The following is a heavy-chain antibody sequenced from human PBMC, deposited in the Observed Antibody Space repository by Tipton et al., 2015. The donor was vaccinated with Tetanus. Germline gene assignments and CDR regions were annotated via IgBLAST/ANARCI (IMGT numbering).Heavy chain of an antibody. Sequence: AASGFTFSSYSMNWVRQAPGKGLEWVSSISSSSSYIYYADSVKGRFTISRDNAKNSLYLQMNSLRAEDTAVYYCARVLIVIPGDSSGYYKGSSPWYFDLWGRGTLVTVSS. CDR2: ISSSSSYI. CDR1: GFTFSSYS. CDR3: ARVLIVIPGDSSGYYKGSSPWYFDL. D-gene: IGHD3-22*01. V-gene: IGHV3-21*01. J-gene: IGHJ2*01.